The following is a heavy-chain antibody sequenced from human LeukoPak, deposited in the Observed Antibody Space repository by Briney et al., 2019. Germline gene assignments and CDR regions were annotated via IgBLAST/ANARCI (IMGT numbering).Heavy chain of an antibody. J-gene: IGHJ4*02. CDR1: GGSITQTNY. CDR2: VNLQGST. Sequence: SETLSLTCDVSGGSITQTNYWTWARQPPGKGLEWIGEVNLQGSTNYNPSLMRRVAISVDRSANHVSLQLTSVTAADTAVYYCAREGGPYRPLDYSGQGTLVTVSS. V-gene: IGHV4-4*02. CDR3: AREGGPYRPLDY.